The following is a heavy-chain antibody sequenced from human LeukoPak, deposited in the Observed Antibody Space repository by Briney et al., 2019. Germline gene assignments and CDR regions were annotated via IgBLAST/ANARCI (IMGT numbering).Heavy chain of an antibody. CDR1: GGSISTYY. V-gene: IGHV4-59*01. J-gene: IGHJ3*02. CDR3: TREYNYYDSSGWDAFEI. CDR2: IYYSGST. D-gene: IGHD3-22*01. Sequence: PSETLSLTCTVSGGSISTYYWNWIRRPPRQGLEWIGYIYYSGSTNYNPSLTGRVTISVDTSKNQFSLKLSSVTAADTAVYYCTREYNYYDSSGWDAFEIWGQGTMVTVSS.